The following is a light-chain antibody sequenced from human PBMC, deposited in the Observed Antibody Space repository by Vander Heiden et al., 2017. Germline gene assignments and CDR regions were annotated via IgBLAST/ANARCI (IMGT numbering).Light chain of an antibody. V-gene: IGKV1-39*01. CDR1: QSISSY. Sequence: DIQMTKSPSSLSASVGDRVTITCRASQSISSYLNWYQQKPGKAPKLLIYAASSLQSGVPSRFSGSGSGTDFTLTISSLQPEDFATYYCQQCDGTPWTFGQGTKVEIK. CDR3: QQCDGTPWT. CDR2: AAS. J-gene: IGKJ1*01.